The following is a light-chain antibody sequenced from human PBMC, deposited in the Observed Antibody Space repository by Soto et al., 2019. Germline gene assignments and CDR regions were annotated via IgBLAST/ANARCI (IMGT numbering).Light chain of an antibody. J-gene: IGKJ4*01. Sequence: DIQMTQSPSTLSASVGDGVTITCLASQDISSWLAWYQQKPGKAPKLLIYKASTLESGVPSRFSGSASGAELTLTISSLQPDDFATYYCQQYHSYPLTFGGGTKVDIK. CDR3: QQYHSYPLT. CDR1: QDISSW. V-gene: IGKV1-5*03. CDR2: KAS.